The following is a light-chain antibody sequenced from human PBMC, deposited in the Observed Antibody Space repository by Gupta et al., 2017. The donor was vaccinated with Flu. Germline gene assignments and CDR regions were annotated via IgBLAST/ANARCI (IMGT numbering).Light chain of an antibody. CDR3: CSYAGSYTEM. J-gene: IGLJ3*02. V-gene: IGLV2-11*01. CDR2: DVS. CDR1: SSDVGGYHY. Sequence: QSALTQPRSVSGSPGQSVTISCTGTSSDVGGYHYVSWYQQHPGKAPKLMIYDVSERPSGVPDRFSGSKSGNTASLTISGLQSEDEADYYCCSYAGSYTEMFGGGTKLTVL.